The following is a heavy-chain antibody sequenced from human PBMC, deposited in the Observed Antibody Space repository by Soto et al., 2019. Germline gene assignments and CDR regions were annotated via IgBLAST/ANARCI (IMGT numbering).Heavy chain of an antibody. J-gene: IGHJ6*02. Sequence: QVQLQESGPGLVKPSETLSLTCTVSGGTISRYYWSWIRQPPGKGLEWIGYMYNTGSTVYNPSFKSRVTISVDTSKNQFSLKLNSVTAADTAVYYWARDLWGYCGTDCYPLDVWGQGTTVTVSS. V-gene: IGHV4-59*01. CDR1: GGTISRYY. CDR2: MYNTGST. D-gene: IGHD2-21*02. CDR3: ARDLWGYCGTDCYPLDV.